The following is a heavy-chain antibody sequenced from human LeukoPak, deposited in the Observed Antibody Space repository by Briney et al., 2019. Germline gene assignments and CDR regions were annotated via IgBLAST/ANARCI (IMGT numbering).Heavy chain of an antibody. Sequence: GVSLRLSCAASGFTFSRYAMSWVRQAPGKGLEWVSAISASGAGTYNVDSVKGRFTISRDNSKNTLYLQMNSLRAEDTALYYCAKVDNIAAAGTFDYWGQGTLVTVSS. CDR2: ISASGAGT. V-gene: IGHV3-23*01. J-gene: IGHJ4*02. CDR3: AKVDNIAAAGTFDY. CDR1: GFTFSRYA. D-gene: IGHD6-13*01.